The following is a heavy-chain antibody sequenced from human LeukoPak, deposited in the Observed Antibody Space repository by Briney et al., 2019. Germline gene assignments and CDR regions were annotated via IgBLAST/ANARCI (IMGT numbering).Heavy chain of an antibody. V-gene: IGHV4-34*01. CDR1: GGSFSGYY. CDR3: ARAPMVRGRTAADY. CDR2: INHSGST. D-gene: IGHD3-10*01. Sequence: SETLSLTCAVYGGSFSGYYWSWIRQPPGKGLEWIGEINHSGSTNYNPSLKSRVTISVDTSKNQFSLKLSSVTAADTAVYYCARAPMVRGRTAADYWGQGTLITVSS. J-gene: IGHJ4*02.